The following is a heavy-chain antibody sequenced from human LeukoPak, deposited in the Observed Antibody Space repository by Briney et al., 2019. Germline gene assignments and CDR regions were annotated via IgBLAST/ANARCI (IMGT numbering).Heavy chain of an antibody. V-gene: IGHV3-30*02. D-gene: IGHD3-3*01. CDR1: GLTFSSYR. CDR3: AKGWGEPLRFLEWLPF. J-gene: IGHJ4*02. CDR2: IRYDGSYK. Sequence: GGSLRLSCAASGLTFSSYRMHWVRQAPGKGPEWVAFIRYDGSYKYYADSVKGRFTISRDNSVNTLYLQMNSLRAEDTAVYYCAKGWGEPLRFLEWLPFWGQGTLVTVSS.